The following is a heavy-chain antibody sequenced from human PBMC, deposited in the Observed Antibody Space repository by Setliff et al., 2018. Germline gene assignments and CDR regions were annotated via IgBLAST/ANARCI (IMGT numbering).Heavy chain of an antibody. J-gene: IGHJ4*02. D-gene: IGHD3-9*01. CDR2: IFTSGST. Sequence: SETLSLTCRVSGGSVSTFYWTWIRQPPGKGLEWIGYIFTSGSTQYNPSLKSRATISRDTSSNQFSLKLFSVTAADTAVYYCSHSTTFDLHHDYWGQGALVTVSS. CDR3: SHSTTFDLHHDY. V-gene: IGHV4-4*09. CDR1: GGSVSTFY.